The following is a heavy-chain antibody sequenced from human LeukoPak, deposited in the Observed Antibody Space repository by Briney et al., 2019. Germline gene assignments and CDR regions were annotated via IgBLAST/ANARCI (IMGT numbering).Heavy chain of an antibody. J-gene: IGHJ4*02. Sequence: GSLRLSCAASGFTFSSYSMNWVRQAPGKGLEWIGEIYHTGSPNYNPSLKSRVTISVDKSKNQLSLKLDSVTAADTAVYYCARDPHCSSSSCPRDYWGQGTLVIVFS. V-gene: IGHV4-4*02. D-gene: IGHD2-2*01. CDR3: ARDPHCSSSSCPRDY. CDR2: IYHTGSP. CDR1: GFTFSSYSM.